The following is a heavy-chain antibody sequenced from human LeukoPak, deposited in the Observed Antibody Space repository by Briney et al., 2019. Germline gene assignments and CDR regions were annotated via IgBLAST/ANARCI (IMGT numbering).Heavy chain of an antibody. Sequence: GGSLRLSCAVSGFSFSNAWMSWFRQAPGKGLAWVGRVKSKTDGGAIEYAAPVKGRFTISRDDSKNTLYLQMNSLKTEDTAVYYCSTGTTYYYERTGYVLWGQGTLVTVSS. CDR1: GFSFSNAW. CDR2: VKSKTDGGAI. CDR3: STGTTYYYERTGYVL. J-gene: IGHJ4*02. V-gene: IGHV3-15*01. D-gene: IGHD3-22*01.